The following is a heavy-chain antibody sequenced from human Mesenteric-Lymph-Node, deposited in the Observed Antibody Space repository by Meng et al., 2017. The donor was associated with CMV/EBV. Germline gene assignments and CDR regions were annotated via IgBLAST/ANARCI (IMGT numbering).Heavy chain of an antibody. Sequence: GGSLRLSCAASGFTFSSYAMHWVRQAPGKGLEWVAVISYDGSNKYYADSVKGRFTISRDDSKNTLFLELHSLRTEDTAIYYCAGYMSLRRGIDYWGQGTLVTVSS. V-gene: IGHV3-30*14. CDR3: AGYMSLRRGIDY. D-gene: IGHD3-10*01. CDR1: GFTFSSYA. J-gene: IGHJ4*02. CDR2: ISYDGSNK.